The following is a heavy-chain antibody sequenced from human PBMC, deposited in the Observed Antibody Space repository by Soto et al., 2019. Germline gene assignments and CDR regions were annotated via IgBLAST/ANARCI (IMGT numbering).Heavy chain of an antibody. CDR2: IYYSGKT. J-gene: IGHJ4*02. CDR1: GGSISSSSYY. CDR3: ARLIHCLTTACYLDY. D-gene: IGHD3-22*01. V-gene: IGHV4-39*01. Sequence: LSLTCTVSGGSISSSSYYWGWIRQPPGKGLEWIGSIYYSGKTYYNPSLKSRVTISVDTSRNQFSLKLSSVTAADTTVYYCARLIHCLTTACYLDYWGQGTLVTVSS.